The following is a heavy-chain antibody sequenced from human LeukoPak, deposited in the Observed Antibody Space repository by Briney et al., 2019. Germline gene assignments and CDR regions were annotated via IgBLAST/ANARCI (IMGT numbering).Heavy chain of an antibody. D-gene: IGHD6-13*01. V-gene: IGHV3-53*01. CDR2: IYTGGTT. CDR3: ASISGSWYEYWYFDL. J-gene: IGHJ2*01. Sequence: GGSLRLSCAVSGFTVSSNYMSWVRQAPGKGLEWVSVIYTGGTTYYADSVKGRFTISRDNSKNTLYLQMNSLRAEDTAVYYCASISGSWYEYWYFDLWGRGTLVTVSS. CDR1: GFTVSSNY.